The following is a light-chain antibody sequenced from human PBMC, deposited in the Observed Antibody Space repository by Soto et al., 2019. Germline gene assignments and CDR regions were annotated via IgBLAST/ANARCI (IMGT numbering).Light chain of an antibody. V-gene: IGKV1-5*03. J-gene: IGKJ2*01. CDR1: QSINNW. CDR2: EAS. Sequence: DIQMTQSPSTLSASVGDRVTITCRASQSINNWLAWYQQKPGKAPKLLIYEASSLLSGVPSRFSGSGSGTEFLLTISSLQPDDFADYYCQQYDSDSSTFGQGTKLDI. CDR3: QQYDSDSST.